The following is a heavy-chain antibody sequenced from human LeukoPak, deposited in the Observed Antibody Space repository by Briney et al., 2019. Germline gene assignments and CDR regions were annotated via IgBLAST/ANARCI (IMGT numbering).Heavy chain of an antibody. J-gene: IGHJ4*02. Sequence: GGSLRLSCAASGFTLSTYGMHWVRQAPGKGLEWVPVISSDGSNKFYADSVKGRFTISRDGSNNTLYLQMNSLRPDDTAVYFCAKPQVTANWYYFHYWGQGTLVTVSS. CDR1: GFTLSTYG. V-gene: IGHV3-30*18. CDR2: ISSDGSNK. CDR3: AKPQVTANWYYFHY. D-gene: IGHD2-21*02.